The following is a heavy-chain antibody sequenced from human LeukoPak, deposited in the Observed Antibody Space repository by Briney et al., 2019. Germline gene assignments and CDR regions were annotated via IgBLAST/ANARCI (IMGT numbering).Heavy chain of an antibody. Sequence: GGSLRLPCAASGFTFSRYDMHWVRQATGKGLEWVSAIGTVGDPYYPGSVKGRFTISRENAKNSLYLQMNSLRAGDTAVYYCARGFLGDAFDIWGQGTMVTVSS. D-gene: IGHD3-3*01. V-gene: IGHV3-13*05. CDR3: ARGFLGDAFDI. CDR2: IGTVGDP. CDR1: GFTFSRYD. J-gene: IGHJ3*02.